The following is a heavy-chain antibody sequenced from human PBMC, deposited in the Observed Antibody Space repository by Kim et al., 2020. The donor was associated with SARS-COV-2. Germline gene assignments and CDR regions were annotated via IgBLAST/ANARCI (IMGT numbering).Heavy chain of an antibody. V-gene: IGHV1-3*01. CDR2: INAGNGNT. D-gene: IGHD6-19*01. CDR3: ARWWLVGPYYYYGMDV. Sequence: ASVKVSCKASGYTFTSYAMHWVRQAPGQRLEWMGWINAGNGNTKYSQKFQGRVTITRDTSASTAYMELSSLRSEDTAVYYCARWWLVGPYYYYGMDVWGQGTTVTVSS. J-gene: IGHJ6*02. CDR1: GYTFTSYA.